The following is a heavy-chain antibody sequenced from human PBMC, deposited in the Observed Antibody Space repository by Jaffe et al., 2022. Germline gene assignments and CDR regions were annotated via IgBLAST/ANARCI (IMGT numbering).Heavy chain of an antibody. CDR2: IYHSGST. J-gene: IGHJ4*02. V-gene: IGHV4-38-2*01. D-gene: IGHD3-10*01. CDR1: GYSISSGYY. Sequence: QVQLQESGPGLVKPSETLSLTCAVSGYSISSGYYWGWIRQPPGKGLEWIGSIYHSGSTYYNPSLKSRVTISVDTSKNQFSLKLSSVTAADTAVYYCARHQPLPPFYSWFGEATLDYWGQGTLVTVSS. CDR3: ARHQPLPPFYSWFGEATLDY.